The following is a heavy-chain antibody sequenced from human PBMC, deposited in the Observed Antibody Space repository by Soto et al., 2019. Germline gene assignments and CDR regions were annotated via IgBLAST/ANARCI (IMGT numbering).Heavy chain of an antibody. Sequence: EVQLLESGGGLQQPGNSLRLSCAASGFTFAHFAMSWIRQVPGKGLEWVSMISPTGDATYYADAVKGRFTMSRDNSDNTLYLQMNSLRAEDTAVYYGQRDPRMALDSWGQGALVTVSS. V-gene: IGHV3-23*01. CDR1: GFTFAHFA. CDR3: QRDPRMALDS. CDR2: ISPTGDAT. D-gene: IGHD2-8*01. J-gene: IGHJ4*02.